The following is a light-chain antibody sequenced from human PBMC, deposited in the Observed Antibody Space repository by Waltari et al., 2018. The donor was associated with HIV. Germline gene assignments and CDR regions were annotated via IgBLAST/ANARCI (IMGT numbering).Light chain of an antibody. CDR3: KDYNRSRE. Sequence: DIHMTQSPSTLSTSVGDRVPIHGPASQRISRGLAWDQQKPGKAPKVLIYKASSSETGVPSRFSGSGSGTEFTHSISSLKTDDFATYCCKDYNRSRELGQGPKVALK. CDR2: KAS. J-gene: IGKJ1*01. CDR1: QRISRG. V-gene: IGKV1-5*03.